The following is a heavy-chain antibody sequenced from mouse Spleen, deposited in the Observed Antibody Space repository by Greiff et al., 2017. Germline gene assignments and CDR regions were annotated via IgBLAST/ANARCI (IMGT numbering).Heavy chain of an antibody. CDR2: IYPRSGNT. Sequence: QVQLKESGAELARPGASVKLSCKASGYTFTSYGISWVKQSTGQGLEWIGEIYPRSGNTYYNEKFKGKATLTADKSSSTAYMELRSLTSEDSAVYFCARPWEVFYYAMDYWGQGTSVTVSS. CDR3: ARPWEVFYYAMDY. CDR1: GYTFTSYG. V-gene: IGHV1-81*01. J-gene: IGHJ4*01. D-gene: IGHD4-1*01.